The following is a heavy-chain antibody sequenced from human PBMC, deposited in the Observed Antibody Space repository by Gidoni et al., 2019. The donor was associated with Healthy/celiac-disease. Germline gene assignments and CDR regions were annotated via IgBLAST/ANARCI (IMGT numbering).Heavy chain of an antibody. D-gene: IGHD1-26*01. CDR3: ALSLVGATHFDY. CDR1: GFTFSSYA. CDR2: ISGSGGST. J-gene: IGHJ4*02. V-gene: IGHV3-23*01. Sequence: EVQLLESGGGLVQPGGSLRLSCAASGFTFSSYAMSWVRQAPGKGLEWVSAISGSGGSTYYADSVKGRFTISRDNSKNTLYLQMSSLRAEDTAVYYCALSLVGATHFDYWGQGTLVTVSS.